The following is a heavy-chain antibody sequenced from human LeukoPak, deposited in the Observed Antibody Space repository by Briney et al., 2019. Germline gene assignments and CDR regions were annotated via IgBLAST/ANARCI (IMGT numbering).Heavy chain of an antibody. CDR3: ARGRQCDY. CDR2: LYSGGTA. J-gene: IGHJ4*02. Sequence: GGSLRLSCTGSGFSFTNYAMHWVRQAPGKGLEWISILYSGGTAFYADSVKGRFTISRDNSKNTLYLQMNSLRADDTAMYYCARGRQCDYWGQGTLVTVSS. V-gene: IGHV3-53*01. CDR1: GFSFTNYA. D-gene: IGHD4-11*01.